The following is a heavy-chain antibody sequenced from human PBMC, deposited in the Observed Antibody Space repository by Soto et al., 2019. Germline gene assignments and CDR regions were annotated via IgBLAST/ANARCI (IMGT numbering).Heavy chain of an antibody. Sequence: EVQLVESGGDLVQPGGSLRLSCVASGFSFSTYWMSWVRQAPGRGLEWVANVKPDSSEKFYADSEKGRFTISRDNAKNSLYLQMNSLRVEDTAIYYCAQLRQGHWGQGALVTVSS. V-gene: IGHV3-7*01. CDR2: VKPDSSEK. CDR3: AQLRQGH. J-gene: IGHJ4*02. D-gene: IGHD1-1*01. CDR1: GFSFSTYW.